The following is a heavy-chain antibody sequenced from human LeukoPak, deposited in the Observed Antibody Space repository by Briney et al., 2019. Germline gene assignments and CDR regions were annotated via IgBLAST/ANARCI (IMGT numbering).Heavy chain of an antibody. CDR3: AAGRGSGYGLFDI. Sequence: GASVKVSCKASGFTFTSSAMQWVRQARGQRLEWIGWIDVCSGNTNYAQKFQERGTITSDMSTSTAYMELSSLRSEDTAVYYCAAGRGSGYGLFDIWGQGTMVTVSS. J-gene: IGHJ3*02. V-gene: IGHV1-58*02. CDR2: IDVCSGNT. CDR1: GFTFTSSA. D-gene: IGHD3-22*01.